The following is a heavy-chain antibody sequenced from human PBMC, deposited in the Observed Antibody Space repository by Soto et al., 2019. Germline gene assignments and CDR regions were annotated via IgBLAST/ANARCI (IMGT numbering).Heavy chain of an antibody. CDR2: ISGSGGST. Sequence: GGSLRLSCAASGFTFSSYAMSWVRQAPGKGLEWVSAISGSGGSTYHADSVKGRFTISRDNSKNTLYLQMNSLRAEDTAVYYCAKARVYSSSWPYFDYWGQGTLVTVSS. CDR3: AKARVYSSSWPYFDY. CDR1: GFTFSSYA. D-gene: IGHD6-13*01. J-gene: IGHJ4*02. V-gene: IGHV3-23*01.